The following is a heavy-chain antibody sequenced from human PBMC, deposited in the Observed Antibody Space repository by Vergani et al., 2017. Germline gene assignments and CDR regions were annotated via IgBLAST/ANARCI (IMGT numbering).Heavy chain of an antibody. Sequence: QVQLQQWGGGLLKPSETLSLTCVVNGGSFTSYHWTWIRQSPGEGLEWVGDIDHTGRPAYNPSLKSRLTMSVDKSRNQFSLTLNSVTATDTAIYFCARVNTETNGHRYYYYYMDGWGQGTAVTVS. J-gene: IGHJ6*03. D-gene: IGHD4-11*01. CDR1: GGSFTSYH. CDR2: IDHTGRP. V-gene: IGHV4-34*01. CDR3: ARVNTETNGHRYYYYYMDG.